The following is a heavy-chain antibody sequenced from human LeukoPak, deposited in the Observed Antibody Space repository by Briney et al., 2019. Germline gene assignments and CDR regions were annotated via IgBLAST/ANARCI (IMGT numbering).Heavy chain of an antibody. CDR1: GFTFSSHW. Sequence: GGSLRLSCAASGFTFSSHWMHWVRQAPGKGLLWVSRISSDGSSTNYAASVKGRFTISGDNAKNTLYLQRNSLRAEDTAVYYCATGPLTTAAGSWGYWGQGTLVSVFS. D-gene: IGHD6-13*01. V-gene: IGHV3-74*01. CDR2: ISSDGSST. CDR3: ATGPLTTAAGSWGY. J-gene: IGHJ4*02.